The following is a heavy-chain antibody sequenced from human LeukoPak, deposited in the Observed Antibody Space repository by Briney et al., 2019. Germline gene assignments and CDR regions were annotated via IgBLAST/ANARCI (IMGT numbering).Heavy chain of an antibody. V-gene: IGHV3-21*01. CDR2: ISSSSSYI. J-gene: IGHJ4*02. Sequence: PGGSLRLSCAASGFTFSSYSMNWVRQAPGKGLEWVSSISSSSSYIYYADSVKGRFTISRDNAKNSLYLQMNSLRAEDTAVYYCAREGPLRYYDSSGYYYWGQGTLVTVSS. CDR1: GFTFSSYS. CDR3: AREGPLRYYDSSGYYY. D-gene: IGHD3-22*01.